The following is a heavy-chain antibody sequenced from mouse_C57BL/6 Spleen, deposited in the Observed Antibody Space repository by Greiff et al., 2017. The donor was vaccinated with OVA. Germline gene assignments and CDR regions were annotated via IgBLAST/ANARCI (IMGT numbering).Heavy chain of an antibody. CDR3: ARGDYDLAMDY. J-gene: IGHJ4*01. CDR2: INPYNGDT. Sequence: VQLQQSGPELVKPGASVKISCKASGYSFTGYFMNWVMQSPGKSLEWIGRINPYNGDTFYNQKFKGKATLTVDKSSSTAHMELRSLTSEDSAVYYCARGDYDLAMDYWGQGTSVTVSS. D-gene: IGHD2-4*01. CDR1: GYSFTGYF. V-gene: IGHV1-20*01.